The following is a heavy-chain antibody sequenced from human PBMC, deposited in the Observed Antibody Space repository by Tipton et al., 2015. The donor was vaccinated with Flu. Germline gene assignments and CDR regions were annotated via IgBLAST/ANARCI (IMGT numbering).Heavy chain of an antibody. V-gene: IGHV3-11*01. CDR3: ASENSRSQYFDTRGYSEDY. D-gene: IGHD3-22*01. J-gene: IGHJ4*02. CDR1: GFTLSDYY. CDR2: ISGNGKTI. Sequence: SLRLSCVASGFTLSDYYMTWIRQAPGKGLEWLSYISGNGKTIYYADSVKGRFTISRDNAKNSLYLQMNSLRAEDTAVYYCASENSRSQYFDTRGYSEDYWGQGTLVTVSS.